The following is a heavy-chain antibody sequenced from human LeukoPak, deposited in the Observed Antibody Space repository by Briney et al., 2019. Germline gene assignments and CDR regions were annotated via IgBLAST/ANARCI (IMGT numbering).Heavy chain of an antibody. CDR1: GGSISSYY. V-gene: IGHV4-59*01. CDR3: ARGSKDIVVVPAARPPYYYYYYMDV. D-gene: IGHD2-2*01. Sequence: SETLSLTCTVSGGSISSYYWSWIRQPPGKGLEWIGYIYYSGSTNYNPSLKSRVTISVDTSKNQFSLKLSSVTAADTAVYYCARGSKDIVVVPAARPPYYYYYYMDVWGKGTTVTVSS. CDR2: IYYSGST. J-gene: IGHJ6*03.